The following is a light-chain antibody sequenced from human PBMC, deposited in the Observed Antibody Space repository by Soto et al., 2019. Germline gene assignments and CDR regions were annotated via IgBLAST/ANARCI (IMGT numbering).Light chain of an antibody. CDR3: GTWDSSLSAVV. Sequence: QSVLTQPPSVSAAPGQKVTISCSGSSSNIGNNYVSWYQQLPGTAPKLLIYDNNKRPSGIPDRFSGSKSDTSATLGITGLQTGDEADYYCGTWDSSLSAVVFGGGTKRTVL. CDR2: DNN. J-gene: IGLJ2*01. V-gene: IGLV1-51*01. CDR1: SSNIGNNY.